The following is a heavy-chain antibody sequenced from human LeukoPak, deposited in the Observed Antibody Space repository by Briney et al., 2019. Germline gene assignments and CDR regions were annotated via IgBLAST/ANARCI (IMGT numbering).Heavy chain of an antibody. CDR1: GFTFSSNW. Sequence: GGSLRLSCAASGFTFSSNWMYWVRQAPGKGLVWVSYISSDGSSTNYADSVKGRFTISRDNAKNTLYVQMNSLRAEDTAVYYCARELLGHGYNSGDFGYWGQGTLVTVSS. CDR3: ARELLGHGYNSGDFGY. V-gene: IGHV3-74*01. J-gene: IGHJ4*02. D-gene: IGHD5-24*01. CDR2: ISSDGSST.